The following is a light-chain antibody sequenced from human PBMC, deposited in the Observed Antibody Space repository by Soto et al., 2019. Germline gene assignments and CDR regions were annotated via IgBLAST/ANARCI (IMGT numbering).Light chain of an antibody. CDR3: QSYDSSLSGWV. Sequence: QLVLTQPPSVSGAPGQKVTISCTRSSSNIGAAYDVHWYQHLPGTAPKLLIYGNNNRPSGVPDRFSGSKSGTSASLAITGLQAEDVADYYCQSYDSSLSGWVFGGGTKLTVL. J-gene: IGLJ3*02. CDR1: SSNIGAAYD. V-gene: IGLV1-40*01. CDR2: GNN.